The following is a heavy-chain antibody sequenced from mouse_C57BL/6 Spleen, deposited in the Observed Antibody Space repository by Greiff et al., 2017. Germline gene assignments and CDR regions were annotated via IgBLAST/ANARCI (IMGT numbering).Heavy chain of an antibody. V-gene: IGHV1-26*01. D-gene: IGHD1-1*01. Sequence: EVQLQQSGPELVKPGASVKISCKASGYTFTDYYMNWVKQSHGKSLEWIGDINPNNGGTSYNQKFKGKATLTVDKSSSTAYMELRSLTSEDSAVYYCARSHYYGSSYDYYAMDYWGQGTSVTVSS. CDR2: INPNNGGT. CDR3: ARSHYYGSSYDYYAMDY. CDR1: GYTFTDYY. J-gene: IGHJ4*01.